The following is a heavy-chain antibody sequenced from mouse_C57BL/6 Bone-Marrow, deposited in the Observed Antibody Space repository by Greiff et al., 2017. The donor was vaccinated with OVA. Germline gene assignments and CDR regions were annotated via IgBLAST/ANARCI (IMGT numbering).Heavy chain of an antibody. V-gene: IGHV1-55*01. J-gene: IGHJ2*01. CDR3: AKILIYYYGSSFDY. CDR1: GYTFTSYW. Sequence: VQLQQPGAELVKPGASVKMSCKASGYTFTSYWITWVKQRPGQGLEWIGDIYPGSGSTNYNEKFKSKATLTVDTSSSTAYMQLSSLTSEDSAVYYCAKILIYYYGSSFDYWGQGTTLTVSS. D-gene: IGHD1-1*01. CDR2: IYPGSGST.